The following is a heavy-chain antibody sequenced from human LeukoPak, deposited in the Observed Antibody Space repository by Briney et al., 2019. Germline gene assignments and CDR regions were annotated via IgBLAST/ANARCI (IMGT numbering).Heavy chain of an antibody. V-gene: IGHV3-7*03. CDR1: GFTFSSYW. D-gene: IGHD3-22*01. Sequence: PGGSLRLSCAASGFTFSSYWMSWVRQAPGKGLEWVANIKQDGSEKYYVDSVKGRFTISRDNAKNSLYLQMNSLRAEDTAVYYCARARPDSGGYYYILDSWGQGTLVTVSS. CDR3: ARARPDSGGYYYILDS. CDR2: IKQDGSEK. J-gene: IGHJ4*02.